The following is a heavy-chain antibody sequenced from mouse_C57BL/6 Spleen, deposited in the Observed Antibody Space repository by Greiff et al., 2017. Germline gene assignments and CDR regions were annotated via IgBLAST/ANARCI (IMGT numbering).Heavy chain of an antibody. V-gene: IGHV1-80*01. Sequence: QVQLKQSGAELVKPGASVKISCKASGYAFSSYWMNWVKQRPGKGLEWIGQIYPGDGDTNYNGKFKGKATLTSDKSSSTAYMQLSSLTSEDSAVYFCARRLPPSLFGDWGQGILVTVSA. D-gene: IGHD3-2*02. J-gene: IGHJ3*01. CDR3: ARRLPPSLFGD. CDR2: IYPGDGDT. CDR1: GYAFSSYW.